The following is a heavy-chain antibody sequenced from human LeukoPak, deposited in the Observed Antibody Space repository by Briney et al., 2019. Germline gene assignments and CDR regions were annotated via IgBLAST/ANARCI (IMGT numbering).Heavy chain of an antibody. CDR3: AKGARGSWYGPSPYYFDY. V-gene: IGHV3-30*02. D-gene: IGHD6-13*01. CDR2: IWYDGSNK. J-gene: IGHJ4*02. CDR1: GFTFSNYW. Sequence: PGGSLRLSCAASGFTFSNYWMSWVRQAPGKGLEWVAVIWYDGSNKYYADSVKGRFTISRDNSKNTLYLQMNSLRAEDTAVYYCAKGARGSWYGPSPYYFDYWGQGTLVTVSS.